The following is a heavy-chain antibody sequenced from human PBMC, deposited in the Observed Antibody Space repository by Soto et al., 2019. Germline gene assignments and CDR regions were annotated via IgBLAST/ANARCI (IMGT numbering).Heavy chain of an antibody. J-gene: IGHJ6*03. Sequence: GGSLRLSCAASGFTFSSYGMHWVRQAPGKGLEWVAVISYDGSNKYYADSVKGRFTISRDNSKNTLYLQMNSLRAEDTAVYYCAKSIAAADSDYYYYMDVWGKGTTVTVSS. CDR1: GFTFSSYG. V-gene: IGHV3-30*18. CDR3: AKSIAAADSDYYYYMDV. CDR2: ISYDGSNK. D-gene: IGHD6-13*01.